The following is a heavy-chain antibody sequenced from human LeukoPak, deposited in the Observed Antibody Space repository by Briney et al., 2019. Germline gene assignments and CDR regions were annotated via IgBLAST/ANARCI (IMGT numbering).Heavy chain of an antibody. D-gene: IGHD2-15*01. CDR1: GFIFSRYG. Sequence: GSLRLSCAASGFIFSRYGMSWVRQAPGKGLEWIGEINHSGSTNYNPSLKSRVIISVDTSKNQFSLKLNSVTAADTAVYYCAGVDGSCSGGSCPSGNWFDPWGQGTLVTVSS. J-gene: IGHJ5*02. V-gene: IGHV4-34*01. CDR3: AGVDGSCSGGSCPSGNWFDP. CDR2: INHSGST.